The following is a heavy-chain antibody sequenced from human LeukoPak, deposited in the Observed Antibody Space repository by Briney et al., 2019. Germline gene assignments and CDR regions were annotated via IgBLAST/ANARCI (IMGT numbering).Heavy chain of an antibody. D-gene: IGHD3-10*01. CDR1: GGSFSDYY. V-gene: IGHV4-34*01. J-gene: IGHJ4*02. CDR3: ARRGPLLWFGGSYYFDY. Sequence: SETLSLTCAVYGGSFSDYYWTWIRQPPGKGLEWIGEINHSGSTNYNPSLKSRVTISVDTSKNQFSLKLSSVTAADTAVYYCARRGPLLWFGGSYYFDYWGQGTLVTVSS. CDR2: INHSGST.